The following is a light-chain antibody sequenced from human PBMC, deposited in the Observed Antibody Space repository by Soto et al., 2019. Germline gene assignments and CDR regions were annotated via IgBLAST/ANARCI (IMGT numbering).Light chain of an antibody. CDR3: QQRYSNVVT. CDR2: GAS. V-gene: IGKV1-39*01. CDR1: QRISGY. J-gene: IGKJ1*01. Sequence: DIQMTQSPSTLSASVGDRVAITCRASQRISGYLNWYQQKPGKAPRVLVHGASTLLWGVPSRFSGSGSGTTFTLTISSLQPEDFATYYCQQRYSNVVTFGQGTRVEVK.